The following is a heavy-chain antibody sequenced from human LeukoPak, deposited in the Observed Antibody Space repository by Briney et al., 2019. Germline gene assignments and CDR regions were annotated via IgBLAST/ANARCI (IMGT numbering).Heavy chain of an antibody. CDR3: AKLRDNYYYYGMDV. D-gene: IGHD3-3*01. CDR1: GFTFSSYA. V-gene: IGHV3-23*01. CDR2: ISGSGGST. Sequence: GGPLRLSCAASGFTFSSYAMSWVRQAPGKGLEWVSAISGSGGSTYYADSVKGRFTISRDNSKNTLYLQMNSLRAEDTAVYYCAKLRDNYYYYGMDVWGQGTTVTVSS. J-gene: IGHJ6*02.